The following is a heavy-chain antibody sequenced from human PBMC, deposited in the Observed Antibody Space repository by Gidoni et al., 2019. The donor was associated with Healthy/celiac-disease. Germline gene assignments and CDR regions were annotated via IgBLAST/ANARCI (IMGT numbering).Heavy chain of an antibody. J-gene: IGHJ3*02. Sequence: QVQLQESGPGLVKPSETLTLTCTVSGGSISSYYWSWIRQPPGKGLEWIGYIYYSGSTNYNPSLKSRVTISVYTSKNQFSLKLSSVTAADTAVYYCARVEEDGYNLTFDIWGQGTMVTVSS. D-gene: IGHD5-12*01. CDR3: ARVEEDGYNLTFDI. CDR1: GGSISSYY. V-gene: IGHV4-59*01. CDR2: IYYSGST.